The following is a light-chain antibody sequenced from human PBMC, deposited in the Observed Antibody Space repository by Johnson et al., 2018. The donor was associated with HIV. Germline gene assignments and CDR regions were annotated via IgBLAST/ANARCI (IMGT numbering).Light chain of an antibody. Sequence: QSVLTQPPSVSAAPGQKVTISCSGSSSNIGNNYVSWYQQLPGTAPKLLIYENNKRPSGIPDRFSGSKSGTSATLGITGLQTGDEADYYCGTWDNSLSAYVFGLGPKASVL. CDR3: GTWDNSLSAYV. V-gene: IGLV1-51*02. J-gene: IGLJ1*01. CDR1: SSNIGNNY. CDR2: ENN.